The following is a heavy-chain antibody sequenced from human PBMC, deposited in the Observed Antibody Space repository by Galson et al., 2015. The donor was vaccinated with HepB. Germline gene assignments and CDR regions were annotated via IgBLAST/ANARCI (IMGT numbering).Heavy chain of an antibody. CDR2: ISSSSSYI. CDR3: AKGRCATCYGGVDV. CDR1: GFTFSSYS. Sequence: SLRLSCAASGFTFSSYSMNWVRQAPGKGLEWVSSISSSSSYIYYADSVKGRFTISRDNAKNSLYLQMNSLRAEDTAVYYCAKGRCATCYGGVDVWGQGTTVTVSS. D-gene: IGHD2-2*01. J-gene: IGHJ6*02. V-gene: IGHV3-21*01.